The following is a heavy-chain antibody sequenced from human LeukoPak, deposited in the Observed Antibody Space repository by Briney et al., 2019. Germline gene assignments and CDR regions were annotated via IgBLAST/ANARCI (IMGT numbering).Heavy chain of an antibody. D-gene: IGHD2-2*01. CDR1: GFTFSNYA. V-gene: IGHV3-23*01. J-gene: IGHJ4*02. CDR2: ISGSGGST. Sequence: GGSLRLSCAASGFTFSNYAINWVRQAPGKGLERVSAISGSGGSTFYADSVKGRFTISRDNSKNTLYLQMNSLRAEDTAVYYCAKDRADCSNTSCYAFFDYWGQGTLVTVSP. CDR3: AKDRADCSNTSCYAFFDY.